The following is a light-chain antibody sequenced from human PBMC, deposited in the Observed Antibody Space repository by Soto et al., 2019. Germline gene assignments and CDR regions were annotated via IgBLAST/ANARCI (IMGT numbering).Light chain of an antibody. CDR1: SSAVGGYNY. J-gene: IGLJ1*01. CDR3: SSYTGSNLGV. V-gene: IGLV2-14*01. CDR2: DAS. Sequence: QSVLTQDASVSGSPGQSITISCAGNSSAVGGYNYVSWFQQNPGKAPTPLISDASNQHSVASSRFSGSQFGDTASLTIFWLQDEDEADYYYSSYTGSNLGVFGNGTKVTVL.